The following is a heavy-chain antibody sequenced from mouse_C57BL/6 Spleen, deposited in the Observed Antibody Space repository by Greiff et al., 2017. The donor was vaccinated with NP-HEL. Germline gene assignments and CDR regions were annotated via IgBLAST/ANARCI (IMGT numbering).Heavy chain of an antibody. CDR3: ARSYYYDSSRCAIDY. CDR2: IYPGDGDT. CDR1: GYAFSSYW. D-gene: IGHD1-1*01. V-gene: IGHV1-82*01. Sequence: QVQLQQSGPELVKPGASVKLSCKASGYAFSSYWMHWVKQRPGKGLEWIGRIYPGDGDTNYNGKFKGKATLTADKSSSTAYMQLRSLTSEDSAVYFCARSYYYDSSRCAIDYWGQGTSVTVSA. J-gene: IGHJ4*01.